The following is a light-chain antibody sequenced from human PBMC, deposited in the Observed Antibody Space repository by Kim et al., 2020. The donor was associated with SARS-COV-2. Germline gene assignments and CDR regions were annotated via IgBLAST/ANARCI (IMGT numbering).Light chain of an antibody. CDR2: GTS. CDR1: EPISSGY. Sequence: EIVLTQSPDTLSLSPGERASLSCRASEPISSGYLAWYQQKPGQAPRLLIYGTSNRAADIPDRFSGSGSGREFTLTISRLEPEDLAVYYCHQYDTSPLTFGGGTKVDIK. V-gene: IGKV3-20*01. J-gene: IGKJ4*01. CDR3: HQYDTSPLT.